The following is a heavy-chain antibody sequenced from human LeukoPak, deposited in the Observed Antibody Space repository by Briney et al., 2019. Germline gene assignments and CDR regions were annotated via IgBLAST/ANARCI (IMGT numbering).Heavy chain of an antibody. CDR2: IYYSGST. J-gene: IGHJ5*02. Sequence: SETLSLTCTVSGVSISSYYWSWIRQPPGKGLEWIGFIYYSGSTNYNPSLKSRVTISVDTSKNQFSLKLTSVTAADTAVYYCARGFGDWGLSWFDPWGQGTLVTVSS. V-gene: IGHV4-59*01. D-gene: IGHD3-10*01. CDR1: GVSISSYY. CDR3: ARGFGDWGLSWFDP.